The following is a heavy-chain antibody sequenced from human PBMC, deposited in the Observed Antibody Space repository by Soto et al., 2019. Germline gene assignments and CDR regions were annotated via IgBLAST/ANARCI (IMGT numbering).Heavy chain of an antibody. D-gene: IGHD3-22*01. CDR2: IRSKPNNYAT. V-gene: IGHV3-73*01. J-gene: IGHJ2*01. CDR1: GFTFSASA. CDR3: MSFSMTLGWNFDL. Sequence: EVQLVESGGGLVQPGGSLKLSCAASGFTFSASAMHWVRQASGKGLEWVGRIRSKPNNYATEYAASVKDRFTISRDDSKNMAYLQMNSMKTRDTAVYCCMSFSMTLGWNFDLWGRGTLVTVSS.